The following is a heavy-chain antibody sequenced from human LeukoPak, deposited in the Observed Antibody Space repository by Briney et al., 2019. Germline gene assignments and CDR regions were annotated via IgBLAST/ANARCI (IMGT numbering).Heavy chain of an antibody. D-gene: IGHD5-18*01. J-gene: IGHJ4*02. CDR1: GFTFSSYG. V-gene: IGHV3-30*18. CDR3: AKDRSYTAMGLFDY. Sequence: GGPLRLSCAASGFTFSSYGMHWVRQAPGKGLEWVAVISYDGSNKYYADSVKGRFTISRDNSKNTLYLQMNSLRAEGTAVYYCAKDRSYTAMGLFDYWGQGTLVTVSS. CDR2: ISYDGSNK.